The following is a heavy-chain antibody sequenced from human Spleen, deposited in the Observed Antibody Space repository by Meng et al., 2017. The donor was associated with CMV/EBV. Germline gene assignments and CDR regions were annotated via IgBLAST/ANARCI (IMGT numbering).Heavy chain of an antibody. V-gene: IGHV4-34*01. D-gene: IGHD1-26*01. Sequence: QGHLKRWGAGRCKPSETLSLTCAVYGGSFSGYYWSWIRQPPGKGLEWIGEINHSGSTNYNPSLKSRVTISVDTSKNQFSLKLSSVTAADTAVYYCARSRIVGVYIPYGYWGQGTLVTVSS. J-gene: IGHJ4*02. CDR2: INHSGST. CDR3: ARSRIVGVYIPYGY. CDR1: GGSFSGYY.